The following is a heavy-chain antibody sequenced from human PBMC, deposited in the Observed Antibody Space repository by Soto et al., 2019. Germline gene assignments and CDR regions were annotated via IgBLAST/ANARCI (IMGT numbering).Heavy chain of an antibody. CDR1: GGSISSGGYS. D-gene: IGHD5-18*01. CDR3: ARGGYSYGYVSYYYGMDV. CDR2: IYHSGST. Sequence: PSETLSLTCAVSGGSISSGGYSWSWIRQPPXKGLEWIGYIYHSGSTYYNPSLKSRVTISVDRSKNQFSLKLSSVTAADTAVYYCARGGYSYGYVSYYYGMDVWGQGTTVTVSS. J-gene: IGHJ6*02. V-gene: IGHV4-30-2*01.